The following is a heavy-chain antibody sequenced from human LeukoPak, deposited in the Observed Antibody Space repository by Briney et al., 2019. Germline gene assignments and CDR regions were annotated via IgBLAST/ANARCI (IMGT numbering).Heavy chain of an antibody. Sequence: PSETLSLTCTVSGGSISSYYWSWIRQPPGKGLEWIGYIYSSGSTNYNPSLKSRITISVDTSKNQFSLKLSSVTAADMAVYYCARFAYCGGHCWYYFDYRGQGSLVTVSS. J-gene: IGHJ4*02. D-gene: IGHD2-21*02. V-gene: IGHV4-59*01. CDR2: IYSSGST. CDR3: ARFAYCGGHCWYYFDY. CDR1: GGSISSYY.